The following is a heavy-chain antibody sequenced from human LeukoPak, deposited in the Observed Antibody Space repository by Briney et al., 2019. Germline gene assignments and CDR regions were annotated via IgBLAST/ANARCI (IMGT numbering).Heavy chain of an antibody. CDR1: GITFSTYA. D-gene: IGHD2-2*01. Sequence: GGSLRLSCAASGITFSTYAMSWVRQAPGKGLEWVSAISGSGGSTYNADSVKGHFTISRDNSKNTLYLQMNSLGAEDTAVYYCAKDRPAATNYFYYYMDVWGKGTTVTVSS. CDR2: ISGSGGST. CDR3: AKDRPAATNYFYYYMDV. V-gene: IGHV3-23*01. J-gene: IGHJ6*03.